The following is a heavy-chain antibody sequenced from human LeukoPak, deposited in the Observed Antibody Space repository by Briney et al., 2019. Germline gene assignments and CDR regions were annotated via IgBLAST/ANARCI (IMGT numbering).Heavy chain of an antibody. CDR2: INHSGST. CDR1: GGSFSGYY. J-gene: IGHJ5*02. CDR3: ARGRPGRWFDP. Sequence: SETLSLTCAVYGGSFSGYYWSWIRQPPGKGLEWIGEINHSGSTNYNPSLKSRVTISVDTSKNQFSLKLSSVTAADTAVYYCARGRPGRWFDPWGQGTLVTVSS. V-gene: IGHV4-34*01.